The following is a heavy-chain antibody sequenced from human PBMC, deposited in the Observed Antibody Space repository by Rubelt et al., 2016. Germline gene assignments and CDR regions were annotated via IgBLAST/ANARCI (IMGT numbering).Heavy chain of an antibody. CDR3: ATEGSGWYPFEF. J-gene: IGHJ4*02. D-gene: IGHD6-19*01. V-gene: IGHV3-48*04. CDR1: GFSFNRAW. CDR2: ISGSSKTI. Sequence: GGGLVKPGGSLRLSCAASGFSFNRAWMSWVRQVPGGGLEWVSYISGSSKTIYYAVSVKGRFTISRDNAKNSVYLQMNSLRAEDTAVYYCATEGSGWYPFEFWRQGTLGTVPP.